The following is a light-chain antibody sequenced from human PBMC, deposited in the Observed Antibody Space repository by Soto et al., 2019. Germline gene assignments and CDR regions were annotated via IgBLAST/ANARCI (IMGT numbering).Light chain of an antibody. J-gene: IGLJ1*01. CDR3: CSYAIRYTFYG. CDR2: DVS. CDR1: SGDVCAYNY. V-gene: IGLV2-11*01. Sequence: QSALTQPRSVSGSPGQSVTISCTGTSGDVCAYNYVSWYQQHPGKAPKLIIYDVSKRPSWVPYRFFGSKSGNTSSLTISGLQAEDEADYYCCSYAIRYTFYGLGTGTKLTVL.